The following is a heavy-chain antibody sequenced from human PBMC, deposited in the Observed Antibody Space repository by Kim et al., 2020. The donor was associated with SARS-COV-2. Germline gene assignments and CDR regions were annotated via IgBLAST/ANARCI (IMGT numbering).Heavy chain of an antibody. CDR3: ARSLAAAGTSIMIDYYYYAMGV. Sequence: SETLSLTCTVSGGSISSGGYYWSWIRQHPGKGLEWIGYIYYSGSTNYNPSLKSRVTISVDTSKNQFSLKLSSVTAADTAVCYCARSLAAAGTSIMIDYYYYAMGVWGQGTTVTVSS. CDR1: GGSISSGGYY. J-gene: IGHJ6*02. V-gene: IGHV4-31*03. D-gene: IGHD6-13*01. CDR2: IYYSGST.